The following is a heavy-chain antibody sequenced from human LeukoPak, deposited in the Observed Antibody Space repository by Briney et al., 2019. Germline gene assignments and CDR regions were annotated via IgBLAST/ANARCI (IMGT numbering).Heavy chain of an antibody. V-gene: IGHV3-49*03. CDR2: IRSETLGGTA. CDR3: TRNDVYGSSWYFDY. J-gene: IGHJ4*02. CDR1: GFTFGDYT. Sequence: PGGSLRLSCTASGFTFGDYTMSWFRQAPGKGLEWVGFIRSETLGGTAEYAASGKGRFTISRDDSKSIVYLQMNSLITEDTAVYYCTRNDVYGSSWYFDYWGQGTLVTVSS. D-gene: IGHD6-13*01.